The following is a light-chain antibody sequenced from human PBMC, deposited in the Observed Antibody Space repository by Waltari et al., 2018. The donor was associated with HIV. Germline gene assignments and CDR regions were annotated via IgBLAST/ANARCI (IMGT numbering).Light chain of an antibody. CDR1: QSIRTN. CDR2: GAS. CDR3: QQYHNWPIT. Sequence: ILMTPSQVTLSVSPGERATLSCWASQSIRTNLAWYEQKPGQTPRLLIYGASTRATGTPARFSGSGSGTEFTLTISSLQSEDLAFYYCQQYHNWPITFGGGTKVEIK. J-gene: IGKJ4*01. V-gene: IGKV3D-15*01.